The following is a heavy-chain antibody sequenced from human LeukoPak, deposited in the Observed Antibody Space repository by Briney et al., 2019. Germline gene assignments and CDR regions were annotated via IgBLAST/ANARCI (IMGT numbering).Heavy chain of an antibody. CDR1: GFTFSSYA. Sequence: QPGGSLRLSCAASGFTFSSYAMMWVRQAPGKGLGWVSGFSGGSDSKYYADYVKGRFTVSRDNSKNTLYMQMNTMRAEDTAVYYCAKGSGAYVPSAFDIWGQGTMVTVSS. CDR3: AKGSGAYVPSAFDI. D-gene: IGHD1-26*01. J-gene: IGHJ3*02. V-gene: IGHV3-23*01. CDR2: FSGGSDSK.